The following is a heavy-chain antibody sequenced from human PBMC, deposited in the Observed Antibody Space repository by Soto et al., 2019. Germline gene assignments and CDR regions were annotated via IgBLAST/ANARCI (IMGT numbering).Heavy chain of an antibody. CDR1: GFTFSNAW. D-gene: IGHD4-17*01. CDR3: TTDDYGDYGFDY. Sequence: PGGSLSLSCAASGFTFSNAWMNWVRQAPGKGLEWVGRIKSKTDGGTTDYAAPVKGRFTISRDDSKNTLYLQMNSLKTEDTAVYYCTTDDYGDYGFDYWGQGTLVTVSS. J-gene: IGHJ4*02. CDR2: IKSKTDGGTT. V-gene: IGHV3-15*07.